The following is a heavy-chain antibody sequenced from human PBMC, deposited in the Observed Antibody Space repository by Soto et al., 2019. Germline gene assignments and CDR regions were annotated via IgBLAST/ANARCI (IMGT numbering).Heavy chain of an antibody. J-gene: IGHJ6*03. V-gene: IGHV3-48*02. Sequence: EVQLVESGGGLVQPGGSLRLSCAASGFTISGNAMNWVRQAPGRGLEWVSYISSSSTNIHYADSVRGRFTISRDNAKNSLYLQMNSLRDEDTAVYRCARDRSWGSKWYYYMDVWGKGTTVTVSS. D-gene: IGHD3-16*01. CDR3: ARDRSWGSKWYYYMDV. CDR2: ISSSSTNI. CDR1: GFTISGNA.